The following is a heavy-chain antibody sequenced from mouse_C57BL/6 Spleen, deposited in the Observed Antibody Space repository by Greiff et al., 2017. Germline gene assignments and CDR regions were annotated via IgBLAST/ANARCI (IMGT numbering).Heavy chain of an antibody. D-gene: IGHD2-12*01. CDR1: GYTFTSYW. V-gene: IGHV1-64*01. CDR3: ARGGNDGHYYAMDY. CDR2: IHPNSGST. J-gene: IGHJ4*01. Sequence: QVQLQQPGAELVKPGASVKLSCKASGYTFTSYWMHWVKQRPGQGLEWIGMIHPNSGSTNYNEKFKSKATLTVDKSSSTAYMQLSSLTSEDSAVYYCARGGNDGHYYAMDYWGQGTSVTVSS.